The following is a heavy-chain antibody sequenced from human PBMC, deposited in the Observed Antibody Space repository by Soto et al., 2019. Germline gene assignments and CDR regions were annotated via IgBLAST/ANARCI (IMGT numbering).Heavy chain of an antibody. V-gene: IGHV3-23*01. Sequence: GGSLRLSCAASGFTFNNYAMNWVRQAPGKGLEWVATISATGGSTYYADSVKGRFTISRDNSKNTLCLQMNGLRVEDTAVYYCAKDRLAGNFDYWGQGTQVTVSS. J-gene: IGHJ4*02. CDR3: AKDRLAGNFDY. CDR1: GFTFNNYA. CDR2: ISATGGST.